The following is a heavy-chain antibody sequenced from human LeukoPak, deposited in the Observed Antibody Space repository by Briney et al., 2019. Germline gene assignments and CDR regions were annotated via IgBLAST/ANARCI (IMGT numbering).Heavy chain of an antibody. CDR2: ISSSSSYI. CDR1: GFTFSSYS. V-gene: IGHV3-21*01. CDR3: ARDGGYDFWSGYYQDY. D-gene: IGHD3-3*01. Sequence: GGSLRLSCAASGFTFSSYSMNWVRQAPGKGLEWVSSISSSSSYIYYADSVKGRFTISRDNSKNTLYLQMNSLRAEDTAVYYCARDGGYDFWSGYYQDYWGQGTLVTVSS. J-gene: IGHJ4*02.